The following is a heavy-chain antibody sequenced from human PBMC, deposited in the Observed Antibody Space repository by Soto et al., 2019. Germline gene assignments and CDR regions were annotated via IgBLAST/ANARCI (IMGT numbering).Heavy chain of an antibody. CDR3: ARHAGGGNYVWGSFADY. Sequence: SETLSLTYAVDGGSCSGYYWSWIRQSPGKGLEWIGEINHSGSTNYNPSLKSRGTISVDTSKNQFSLKLSSVTAADTAVYYCARHAGGGNYVWGSFADYWGQGTLVTVSS. V-gene: IGHV4-34*01. CDR2: INHSGST. J-gene: IGHJ4*02. CDR1: GGSCSGYY. D-gene: IGHD3-16*01.